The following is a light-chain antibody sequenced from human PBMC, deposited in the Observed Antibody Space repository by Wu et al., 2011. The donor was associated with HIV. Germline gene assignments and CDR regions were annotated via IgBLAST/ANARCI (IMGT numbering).Light chain of an antibody. V-gene: IGKV3-11*01. CDR3: QQRSNWPLT. CDR2: ASS. Sequence: EIVLTQSPATLSLSPGERATLSCRASQSVSSSYLAWYQQKPGQAPRLLIYASSQKATGIPARFSGSGSGTDFTLTISSLEPEDFAVYYCQQRSNWPLTFGGGTKVEIK. CDR1: QSVSSSY. J-gene: IGKJ4*01.